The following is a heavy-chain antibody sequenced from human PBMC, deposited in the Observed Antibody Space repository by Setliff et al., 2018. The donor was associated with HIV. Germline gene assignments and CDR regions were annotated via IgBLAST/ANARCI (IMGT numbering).Heavy chain of an antibody. J-gene: IGHJ5*02. Sequence: GASVKVSCKASGYTFTDFYIHWVRQAPGQGLEWIGRINPKGGVADYLKKFQGRVTMTTDTSTNTAHMELIRPRFDDTAVYYCARAHFLVAMTRNWFDPWGQGTLVTVSS. D-gene: IGHD5-12*01. CDR2: INPKGGVA. V-gene: IGHV1-2*06. CDR1: GYTFTDFY. CDR3: ARAHFLVAMTRNWFDP.